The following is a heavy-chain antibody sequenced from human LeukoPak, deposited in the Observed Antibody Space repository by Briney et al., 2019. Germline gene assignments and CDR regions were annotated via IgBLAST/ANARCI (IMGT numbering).Heavy chain of an antibody. CDR2: ISSGSKTI. V-gene: IGHV3-48*01. CDR1: GFTFSNYK. J-gene: IGHJ4*02. CDR3: ARVSRGPHPYYYDSSGYMDY. Sequence: GGSLRLSCTASGFTFSNYKMNWVRQAPGQGLEWISHISSGSKTIYYADSVKGRFTISRDDAKNSLYLQMNGLSAEDTAVYYCARVSRGPHPYYYDSSGYMDYWGQGTLVTVSS. D-gene: IGHD3-22*01.